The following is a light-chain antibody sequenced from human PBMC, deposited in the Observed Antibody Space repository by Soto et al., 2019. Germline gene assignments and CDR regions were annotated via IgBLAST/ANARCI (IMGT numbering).Light chain of an antibody. V-gene: IGKV3-15*01. CDR2: GAS. CDR3: QQFNNWPRT. CDR1: QSVSSN. Sequence: EIVMTQSPATLSVSPGERATLSCRASQSVSSNLAWYQQKPGQAPRLLIYGASTRATGIPARFSGSGSGTEFTLTIGSLQSEDLAVYYGQQFNNWPRTFGQGTKVDIK. J-gene: IGKJ1*01.